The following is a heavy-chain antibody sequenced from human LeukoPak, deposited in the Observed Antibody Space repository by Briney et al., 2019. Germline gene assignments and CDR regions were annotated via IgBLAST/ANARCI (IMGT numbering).Heavy chain of an antibody. Sequence: PSETLSLTCTVSGGSISSYYWRWIRQPPGKGLEWIGYIYYSGSTNYNPSLKSRVTISVDTSKNQFSLKLSSVTAADTAVYYCARRYSSSWYSHAFDIWGQGTMVTVSS. CDR2: IYYSGST. D-gene: IGHD6-13*01. J-gene: IGHJ3*02. V-gene: IGHV4-59*01. CDR1: GGSISSYY. CDR3: ARRYSSSWYSHAFDI.